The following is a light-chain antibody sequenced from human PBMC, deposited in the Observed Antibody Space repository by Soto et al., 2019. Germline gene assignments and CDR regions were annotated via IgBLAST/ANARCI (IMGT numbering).Light chain of an antibody. Sequence: IQLTQCPSSLSASVGDRVTITCRASQGINKFLAWYQQTPGKAPQLLVYGATILRSGDKSRFSGSGSGTDVTLTNTVRMREDVATYAIQELNISRSTFGLG. V-gene: IGKV1-9*01. J-gene: IGKJ2*01. CDR2: GAT. CDR1: QGINKF. CDR3: QELNISRST.